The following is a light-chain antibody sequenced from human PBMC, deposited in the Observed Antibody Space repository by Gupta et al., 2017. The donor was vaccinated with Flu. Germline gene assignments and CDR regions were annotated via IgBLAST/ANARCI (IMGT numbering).Light chain of an antibody. Sequence: KVTISCSGSASNIGNNYVSWYQQLPGTAPKLLIYENGQRPSGIPDRFSGSKSGTSATLDITGLQTGDEADYYCGAWDTSLRGLVFGGGTKLTVL. CDR2: ENG. J-gene: IGLJ2*01. CDR1: ASNIGNNY. CDR3: GAWDTSLRGLV. V-gene: IGLV1-51*02.